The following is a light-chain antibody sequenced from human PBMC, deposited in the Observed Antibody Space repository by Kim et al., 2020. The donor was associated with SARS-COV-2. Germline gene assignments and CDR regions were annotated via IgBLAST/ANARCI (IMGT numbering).Light chain of an antibody. CDR3: NSRDSSNNHLV. Sequence: ALGQTVRSTCQGDSLRNYYASWYQQKPGQAPVLVIYGKNDRPSGIPDRFSGSRTGNTASLTITGAQAEDEADYYCNSRDSSNNHLVFGGGTQLTVL. V-gene: IGLV3-19*01. CDR1: SLRNYY. CDR2: GKN. J-gene: IGLJ2*01.